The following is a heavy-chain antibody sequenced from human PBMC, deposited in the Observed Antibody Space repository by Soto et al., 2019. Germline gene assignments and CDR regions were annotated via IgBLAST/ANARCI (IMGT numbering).Heavy chain of an antibody. D-gene: IGHD3-10*01. J-gene: IGHJ5*02. Sequence: QVQLVQSGAEVKKPGASVKVSCKASGYTFTSYGISWVRQAPGQGLEWMGWISAYNGNTNYAQKLQGRVIMTTDTSTSTAYMELRSLRSDDTAVYYCARGGVGLLWFGELLPNNWFDPWGQGTLVTVSS. CDR1: GYTFTSYG. V-gene: IGHV1-18*01. CDR3: ARGGVGLLWFGELLPNNWFDP. CDR2: ISAYNGNT.